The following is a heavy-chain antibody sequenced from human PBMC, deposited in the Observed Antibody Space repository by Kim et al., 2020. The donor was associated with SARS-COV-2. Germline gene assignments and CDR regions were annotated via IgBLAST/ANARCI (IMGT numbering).Heavy chain of an antibody. D-gene: IGHD6-6*01. CDR3: VKDQSSSSWSACDP. V-gene: IGHV3-23*01. Sequence: GGSLRLSCAASGFTFSSFAMSWVRQNPGKGLEWVSSISGSAGKTYYADSVKGRFTVSRDNSKDTLYLQMDILRAEGTAVYYCVKDQSSSSWSACDPWGQRTVVTVSS. CDR2: ISGSAGKT. CDR1: GFTFSSFA. J-gene: IGHJ5*02.